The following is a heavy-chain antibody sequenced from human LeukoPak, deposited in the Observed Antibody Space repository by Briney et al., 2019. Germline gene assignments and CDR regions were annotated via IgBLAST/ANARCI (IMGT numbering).Heavy chain of an antibody. CDR1: AFTLSDYD. Sequence: GGSLKLSCAASAFTLSDYDMSWIRQAPGKGLEWVSYISSSGTYTNNADSVKGRFTISRDNAKNSLYLQMNSLRAEDTAVYYCARDRDGGYFDYWGQGTLVTVSS. CDR3: ARDRDGGYFDY. V-gene: IGHV3-11*05. CDR2: ISSSGTYT. J-gene: IGHJ4*02. D-gene: IGHD3-10*01.